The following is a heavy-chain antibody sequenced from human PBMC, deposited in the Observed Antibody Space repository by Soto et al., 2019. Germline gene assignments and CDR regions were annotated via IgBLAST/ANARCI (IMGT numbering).Heavy chain of an antibody. CDR1: GYTFTSYD. J-gene: IGHJ4*02. CDR2: MNPNSGNT. CDR3: VAPHIWFGELSL. Sequence: ASVKVSCKASGYTFTSYDINWVRQATGQGLEWMGWMNPNSGNTGYAQKFQGRVTMTRNTSISTAYMELSSLRSGDTAVYYCVAPHIWFGELSLWGQGTLVTVSS. V-gene: IGHV1-8*01. D-gene: IGHD3-10*01.